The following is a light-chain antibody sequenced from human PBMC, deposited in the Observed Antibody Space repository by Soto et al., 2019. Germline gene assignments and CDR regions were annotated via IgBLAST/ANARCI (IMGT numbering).Light chain of an antibody. J-gene: IGKJ4*02. Sequence: EIVLTQSPDTLPLSPGERVTLSCRASQIVSSNYLAWYQQRPGQTPRLLIYGASSMAAGVPDRFSGSGSGTDFTLTISRLEPEDFAVYYGQDFGDSPLLTFGGGTKVEIK. V-gene: IGKV3-20*01. CDR2: GAS. CDR3: QDFGDSPLLT. CDR1: QIVSSNY.